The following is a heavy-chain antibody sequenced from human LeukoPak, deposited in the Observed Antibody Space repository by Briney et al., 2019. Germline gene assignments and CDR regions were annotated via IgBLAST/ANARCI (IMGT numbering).Heavy chain of an antibody. V-gene: IGHV3-23*01. CDR1: GFNFKNYW. D-gene: IGHD3-3*01. Sequence: GGSLRLSCAASGFNFKNYWMHWVRQAPGKGLEWVSAISGSGGSTYYADSVKGRFTISRDNSKNTLYLQMNSLRAEDTAVYYCAKYDFWSGYVDYWGQGTLVTVSS. J-gene: IGHJ4*02. CDR2: ISGSGGST. CDR3: AKYDFWSGYVDY.